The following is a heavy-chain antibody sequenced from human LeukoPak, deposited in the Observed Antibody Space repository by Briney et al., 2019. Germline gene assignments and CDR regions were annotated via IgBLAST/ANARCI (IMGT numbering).Heavy chain of an antibody. Sequence: PETLSLTCTVSGYSISSGYYWGWIRQPPGKGLEWIGSIYHSGSTYYNPSLKSRVTISVDTSKNQFSLKLSSVTAADTAVYYCARLSPGSVTGTTNFDYWGQGTLVTVSS. J-gene: IGHJ4*02. CDR1: GYSISSGYY. CDR2: IYHSGST. V-gene: IGHV4-38-2*02. D-gene: IGHD1-20*01. CDR3: ARLSPGSVTGTTNFDY.